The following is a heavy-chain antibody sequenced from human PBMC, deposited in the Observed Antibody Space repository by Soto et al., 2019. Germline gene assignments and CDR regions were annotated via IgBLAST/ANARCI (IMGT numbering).Heavy chain of an antibody. CDR1: GFTFSDYY. CDR2: ISSSGSTI. Sequence: QVQLVESGGGLVKPGGSLRLSCAASGFTFSDYYMSWIRQAPGKGLEWVSYISSSGSTIHYADSVKGRFTISRDNAKNVRXXQXYXLRAADTAVYFCARDGPTKEIPAAPGAFGSDYGMDVWGQGTTVTVSS. V-gene: IGHV3-11*01. J-gene: IGHJ6*02. D-gene: IGHD2-2*01. CDR3: ARDGPTKEIPAAPGAFGSDYGMDV.